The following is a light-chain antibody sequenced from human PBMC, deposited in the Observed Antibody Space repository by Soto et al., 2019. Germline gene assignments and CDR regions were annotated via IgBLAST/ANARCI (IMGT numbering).Light chain of an antibody. CDR3: QSYDSSLSAFYV. CDR2: GNS. V-gene: IGLV1-40*01. Sequence: QSLLTQPPSVSGAPWQRVTISCTGSSSNIGAGYDVHWYQQLPGTAPKLLIYGNSNRPSGVPDRFSGSKSGTSASLAITGLQAEDEADYYCQSYDSSLSAFYVFGTGTKATVL. J-gene: IGLJ1*01. CDR1: SSNIGAGYD.